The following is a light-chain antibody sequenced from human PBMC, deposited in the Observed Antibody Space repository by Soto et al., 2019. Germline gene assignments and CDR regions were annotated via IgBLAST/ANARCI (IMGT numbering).Light chain of an antibody. J-gene: IGKJ1*01. CDR3: QQYYSYPPT. Sequence: EIVLTQSPGTLSLSPGDRVTLSCRASQSVSSTYLAWNQQTPGQAPRLLIYGASSRATGIPDRFSGSGSGTDFTLTISRLEPEDFAVYYCQQYYSYPPTFGQGTKVEIK. CDR1: QSVSSTY. V-gene: IGKV3-20*01. CDR2: GAS.